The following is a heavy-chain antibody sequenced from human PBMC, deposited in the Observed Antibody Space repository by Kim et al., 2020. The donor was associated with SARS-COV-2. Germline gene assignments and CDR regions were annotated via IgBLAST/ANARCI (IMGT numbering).Heavy chain of an antibody. D-gene: IGHD3-10*01. J-gene: IGHJ4*02. Sequence: GGSLRLSCAASGFTFGDYAMHWVRQAPGKGLEWVSGISWNSGSIGYADSVKGRFTISRDNAKNSLYLQMNSLRAEDTALYYCAKDFWAYGSGSYYNSPPDYWGQGTLVTVSS. CDR1: GFTFGDYA. CDR3: AKDFWAYGSGSYYNSPPDY. V-gene: IGHV3-9*01. CDR2: ISWNSGSI.